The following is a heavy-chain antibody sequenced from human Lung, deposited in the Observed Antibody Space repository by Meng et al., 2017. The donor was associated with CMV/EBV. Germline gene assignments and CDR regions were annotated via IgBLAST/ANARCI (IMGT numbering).Heavy chain of an antibody. D-gene: IGHD3-16*02. J-gene: IGHJ4*02. Sequence: QGPLRGSGPGLGKPSETLSLPCAVSGGSISTYYWSWIRQPPGKGLEWIGNNYYSGSTNYNPSLASRVTISVDSSKNQFSLKLSSVTAADTAVYYCARHQNGGTYPLDYWGQGTLVTVSS. CDR2: NYYSGST. CDR3: ARHQNGGTYPLDY. V-gene: IGHV4-59*08. CDR1: GGSISTYY.